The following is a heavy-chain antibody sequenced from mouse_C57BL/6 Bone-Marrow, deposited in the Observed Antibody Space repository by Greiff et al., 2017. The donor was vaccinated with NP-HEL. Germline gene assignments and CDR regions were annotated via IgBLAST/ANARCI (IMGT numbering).Heavy chain of an antibody. CDR3: ARNYGYFDY. Sequence: EVQGVESGGGLVKPGGSLKLSCAASGFTFSSYTMSWVRQTPEKRLEWVATISGGGGNTYYPDSVKGRFTISRDNAKNTLYLQMSSLRSEDTALYYCARNYGYFDYWGQGTTLTVSS. CDR2: ISGGGGNT. CDR1: GFTFSSYT. D-gene: IGHD1-1*01. V-gene: IGHV5-9*01. J-gene: IGHJ2*01.